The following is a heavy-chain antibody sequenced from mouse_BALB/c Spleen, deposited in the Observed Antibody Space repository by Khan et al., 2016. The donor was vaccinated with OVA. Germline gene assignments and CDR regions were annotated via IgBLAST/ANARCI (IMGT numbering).Heavy chain of an antibody. CDR2: MWAGGST. D-gene: IGHD1-1*01. CDR1: GFSLTNYG. Sequence: QVQLKESGPGLVAPSQSLSIICTVSGFSLTNYGVHWVRQPPGKGLEWLGVMWAGGSTNYNSALMSRLSISIDNSKSQVFLKMNSLQTDDTATYYCARPYYGSAWFAYWGQGTLVTVSA. CDR3: ARPYYGSAWFAY. J-gene: IGHJ3*01. V-gene: IGHV2-9*02.